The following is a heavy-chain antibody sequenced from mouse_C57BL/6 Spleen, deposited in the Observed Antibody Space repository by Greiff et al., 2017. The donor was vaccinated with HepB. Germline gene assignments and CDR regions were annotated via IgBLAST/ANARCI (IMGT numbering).Heavy chain of an antibody. Sequence: EVQLQQSGAELVRPGASVKLSCTASGFNIKDDYMHWVKQRPEQGLEWIGWIDPENGDTEYAPKFQGKATITADTSSNTAYLQLSSLTSEDTAVYYCARLTTVVAHFDYWGQGTTLTVSS. CDR3: ARLTTVVAHFDY. CDR1: GFNIKDDY. CDR2: IDPENGDT. V-gene: IGHV14-4*01. J-gene: IGHJ2*01. D-gene: IGHD1-1*01.